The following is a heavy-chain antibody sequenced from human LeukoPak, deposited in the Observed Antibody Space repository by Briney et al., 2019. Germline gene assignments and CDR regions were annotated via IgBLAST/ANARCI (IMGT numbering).Heavy chain of an antibody. CDR1: GGSISSSSYY. Sequence: SETLSLTCTVSGGSISSSSYYWGWIRQPPGKGLEWIGSIYYSGSTYYNPSLRSRVTISVDTSKNQFSLKLSSVTAADTAVYYCARRRKLVVVAAKWEDYFDYWGQGTLVTVSS. J-gene: IGHJ4*02. CDR2: IYYSGST. D-gene: IGHD2-15*01. V-gene: IGHV4-39*01. CDR3: ARRRKLVVVAAKWEDYFDY.